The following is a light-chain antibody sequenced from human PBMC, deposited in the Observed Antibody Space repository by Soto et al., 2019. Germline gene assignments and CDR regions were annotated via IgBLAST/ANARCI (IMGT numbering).Light chain of an antibody. Sequence: QAVVTQPASVSGSPGQSITISCTGTSSDVGNYNYVSWYQQHPGKAPKLMIYHVSYRPSGVSSRFSASKSGNTASLTISGLQAEDEADYYCSSYTTSSTYVFGTGTKLTVL. CDR1: SSDVGNYNY. CDR3: SSYTTSSTYV. V-gene: IGLV2-14*03. J-gene: IGLJ1*01. CDR2: HVS.